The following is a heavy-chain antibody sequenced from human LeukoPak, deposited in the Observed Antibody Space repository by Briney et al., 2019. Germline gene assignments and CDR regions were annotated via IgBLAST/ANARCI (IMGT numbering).Heavy chain of an antibody. CDR3: ATEAVAGTGRDLDH. Sequence: GGSLRLPCAASGFTFSSYTMSWVRQAPGKGLEWVSAIIGSGGSTYYADSVKGRFTISRDNSKNTLYLQMNSLTAEDTAVYYCATEAVAGTGRDLDHWGQGTLVTVSS. D-gene: IGHD6-19*01. CDR1: GFTFSSYT. J-gene: IGHJ4*02. V-gene: IGHV3-23*01. CDR2: IIGSGGST.